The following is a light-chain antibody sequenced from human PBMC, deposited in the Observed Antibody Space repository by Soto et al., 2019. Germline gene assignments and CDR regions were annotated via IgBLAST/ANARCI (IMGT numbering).Light chain of an antibody. CDR2: SAS. CDR1: QSLLHNGGETY. Sequence: VLTQTPLSLSVTPLQPASISCKSSQSLLHNGGETYLFWYLQKPGQSPQLLIYSASNLQSGVPSRFSGSGSGTDFTLTISSLQPEDVATYYGQRTYNAPRTFGGGTKVDIK. CDR3: QRTYNAPRT. V-gene: IGKV2D-29*02. J-gene: IGKJ4*01.